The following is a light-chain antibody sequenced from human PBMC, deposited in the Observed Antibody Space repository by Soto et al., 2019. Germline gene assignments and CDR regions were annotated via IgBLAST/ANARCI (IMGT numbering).Light chain of an antibody. V-gene: IGKV1-5*03. CDR3: QQYITDPFT. CDR1: QSISDL. CDR2: KAS. J-gene: IGKJ3*01. Sequence: DLQMTQSPSTLSASVGDRVTIPCRASQSISDLLAWYQQKPGKAPKLLIYKASTLEGGVPSRFSGSGSGTEFTLTISSLQPDDFATYYCQQYITDPFTFGPGTKVDIK.